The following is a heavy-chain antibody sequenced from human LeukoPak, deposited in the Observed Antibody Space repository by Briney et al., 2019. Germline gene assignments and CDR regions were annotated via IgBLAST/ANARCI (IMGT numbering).Heavy chain of an antibody. Sequence: EASVKVSCKPSGYTFTGYYMHWVRQAPGQGLEWMGGIIPIFGTANYAQKFQGRVTITADESTSTAYMELSSLRSEDTAVYYCARTPPSSGWYGDYYYYYYMDVWGKGTTVTISS. CDR2: IIPIFGTA. J-gene: IGHJ6*03. CDR1: GYTFTGYY. CDR3: ARTPPSSGWYGDYYYYYYMDV. D-gene: IGHD6-19*01. V-gene: IGHV1-69*13.